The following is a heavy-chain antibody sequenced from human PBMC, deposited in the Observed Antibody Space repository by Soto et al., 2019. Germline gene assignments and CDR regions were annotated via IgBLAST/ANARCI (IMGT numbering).Heavy chain of an antibody. CDR3: PRSGCSGGSCYSYSFDH. CDR1: GYTFTSYG. D-gene: IGHD2-15*01. J-gene: IGHJ4*02. Sequence: QVQLVQSGAEVKKPGASVKVSCKASGYTFTSYGISWVRQAPGQGLEWMGWISAYNGKTNYAQKLQGRVTMTTDTSTSTAHMELRSLISDNTPVYYCPRSGCSGGSCYSYSFDHWDQGTLVTFSS. CDR2: ISAYNGKT. V-gene: IGHV1-18*01.